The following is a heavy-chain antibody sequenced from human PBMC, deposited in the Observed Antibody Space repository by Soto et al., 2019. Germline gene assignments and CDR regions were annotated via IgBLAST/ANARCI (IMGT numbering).Heavy chain of an antibody. D-gene: IGHD4-17*01. Sequence: PGGSLRLSCAASGFTFSNNWIHWVRQAPGKGLVWVSGIKSDGSSTTYADSVKGRFTISRDNAKNTLYLQMNSLRAEDTAVYYCASAAPFNYGGNSGFDFWGQGTLVTV. J-gene: IGHJ4*02. CDR3: ASAAPFNYGGNSGFDF. CDR1: GFTFSNNW. V-gene: IGHV3-74*03. CDR2: IKSDGSST.